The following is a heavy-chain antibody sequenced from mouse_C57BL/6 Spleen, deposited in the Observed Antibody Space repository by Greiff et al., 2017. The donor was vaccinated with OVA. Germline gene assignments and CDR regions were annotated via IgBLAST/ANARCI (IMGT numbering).Heavy chain of an antibody. Sequence: EVQLVESEGGLVQPGSSMKLSCTASGFTFSDYYMAWVRQVPEKGLEWVANINYDGSSTYYLDSLKSSFTISRDNAKNILYLQMSSLKSEDTATYYCARQFDYFDYWGQGTTLTVSS. CDR3: ARQFDYFDY. CDR1: GFTFSDYY. CDR2: INYDGSST. V-gene: IGHV5-16*01. J-gene: IGHJ2*01.